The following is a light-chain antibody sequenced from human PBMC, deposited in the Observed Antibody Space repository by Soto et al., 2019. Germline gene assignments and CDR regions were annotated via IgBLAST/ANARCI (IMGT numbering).Light chain of an antibody. CDR1: QSVSNNY. Sequence: IVVTQSPGTLSLSTGERATLSCRASQSVSNNYLAWYQQKPGQAPRLLIYGASNRATGIPDRFSGSGSGTDFTLTISRLLPEDDAVYYCHQYCSSPPITFGQGTRLEI. J-gene: IGKJ5*01. V-gene: IGKV3-20*01. CDR2: GAS. CDR3: HQYCSSPPIT.